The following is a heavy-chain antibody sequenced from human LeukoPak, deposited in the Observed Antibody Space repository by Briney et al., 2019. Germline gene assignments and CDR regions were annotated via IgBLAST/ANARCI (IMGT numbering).Heavy chain of an antibody. CDR3: ARRLWFGEPNYYMDV. V-gene: IGHV1-8*01. CDR2: MNPNSGNT. J-gene: IGHJ6*03. Sequence: ASVKVSCKASGYTFTSYEINWVRQATGQGLEWMGWMNPNSGNTGYAQKFQGRVTMTRNTSISTAYMELSSLRSEDTAVYYCARRLWFGEPNYYMDVWGKGTTVTISS. CDR1: GYTFTSYE. D-gene: IGHD3-10*01.